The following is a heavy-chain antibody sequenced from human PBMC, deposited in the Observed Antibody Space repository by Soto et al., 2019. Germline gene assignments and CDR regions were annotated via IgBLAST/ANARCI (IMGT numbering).Heavy chain of an antibody. D-gene: IGHD5-12*01. CDR3: TRDLLAGHDVY. J-gene: IGHJ4*02. Sequence: GGSLRLSCAASGFTFRNFAMHWVRQAPGKGLEWLAVITFDGRDKYYADSVKGRFTISRDTSKNTLYLQMNSLRIDDTAVYFCTRDLLAGHDVYWGQGTLVTVSS. CDR2: ITFDGRDK. V-gene: IGHV3-30*04. CDR1: GFTFRNFA.